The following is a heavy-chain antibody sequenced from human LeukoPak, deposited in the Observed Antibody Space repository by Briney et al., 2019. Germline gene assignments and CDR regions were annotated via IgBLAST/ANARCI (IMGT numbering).Heavy chain of an antibody. Sequence: GGSLRLSCAASGFMFSSYWMSWVRQAPEKGLEWVANIKEDGSEKYYVDSVKGRFTISRDNAKNSLYLQMNSLRAEDTAVYYCAKAPAWGYGYNSYYFDYWGQGTLVTVSS. CDR3: AKAPAWGYGYNSYYFDY. CDR2: IKEDGSEK. V-gene: IGHV3-7*03. CDR1: GFMFSSYW. J-gene: IGHJ4*02. D-gene: IGHD5-24*01.